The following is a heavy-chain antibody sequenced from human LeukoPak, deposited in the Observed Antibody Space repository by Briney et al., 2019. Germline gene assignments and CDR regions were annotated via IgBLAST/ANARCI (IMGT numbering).Heavy chain of an antibody. CDR1: GFTFSSYA. CDR3: AKGDDSSGRNWFDP. Sequence: GGSLRLSCAASGFTFSSYAMSWVRQAPGKGLEWVSAVSGGGTTTHNADSVEGRFSSSRDNSKNTLFLHMNSLRVDDTAVYYCAKGDDSSGRNWFDPWGQGTLVTVSS. J-gene: IGHJ5*02. D-gene: IGHD3-22*01. V-gene: IGHV3-23*01. CDR2: VSGGGTTT.